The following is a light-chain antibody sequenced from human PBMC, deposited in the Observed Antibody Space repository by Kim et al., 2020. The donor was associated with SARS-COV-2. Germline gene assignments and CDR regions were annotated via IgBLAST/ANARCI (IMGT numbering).Light chain of an antibody. CDR3: QTWGTGIG. CDR2: LNSDGSH. Sequence: GASVKLTCTLSSGHSSYATAWHQQQPEKGPRYLMKLNSDGSHSKGDGIPDRFSGSSSGAERYLTISSLQSEDETDYYCQTWGTGIGFGGGTKLTVL. CDR1: SGHSSYA. J-gene: IGLJ3*02. V-gene: IGLV4-69*01.